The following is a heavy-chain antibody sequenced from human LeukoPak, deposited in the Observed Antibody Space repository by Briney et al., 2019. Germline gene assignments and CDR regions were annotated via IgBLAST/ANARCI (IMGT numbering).Heavy chain of an antibody. V-gene: IGHV3-43*01. CDR3: AKDGKNYFDY. J-gene: IGHJ4*02. CDR2: ISWDGGST. Sequence: GGSLRLSCAASGFTFDHYSMHWVRQAPGKGLEWVSLISWDGGSTYYADSVKGRFTISRDNSKNSLSPQMNSLRAEDTALYYCAKDGKNYFDYWGQGTLVTVSS. CDR1: GFTFDHYS.